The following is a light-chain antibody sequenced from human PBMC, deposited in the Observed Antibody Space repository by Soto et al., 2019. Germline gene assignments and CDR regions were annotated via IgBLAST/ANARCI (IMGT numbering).Light chain of an antibody. V-gene: IGKV3-20*01. CDR2: GAS. Sequence: EILLTQSPFTLSLSPCERATLYCMASQSVSSSYLAWYQQKPGQAPRLLIYGASSRATGIPDRFSGSGSGTDFTLTISRLETEDFAVFYCQQYGTSEIIFGQGTRPEIK. CDR3: QQYGTSEII. J-gene: IGKJ5*01. CDR1: QSVSSSY.